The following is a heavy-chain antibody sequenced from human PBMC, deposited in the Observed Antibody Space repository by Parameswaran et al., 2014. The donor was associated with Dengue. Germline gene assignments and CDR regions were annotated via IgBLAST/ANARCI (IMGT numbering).Heavy chain of an antibody. V-gene: IGHV3-30*18. D-gene: IGHD6-13*01. CDR3: AKAYSSSWSRTYYDY. J-gene: IGHJ4*02. Sequence: VRQMPGKGLEWVAVISYDGSNKYYADSVKGRFTISRDNSKNTLYLQMNSLRAEDTAVYYCAKAYSSSWSRTYYDYWGQGTLVTVSS. CDR2: ISYDGSNK.